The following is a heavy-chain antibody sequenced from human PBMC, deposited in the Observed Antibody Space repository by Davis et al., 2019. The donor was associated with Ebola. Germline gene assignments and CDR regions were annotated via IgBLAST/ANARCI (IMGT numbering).Heavy chain of an antibody. CDR3: AKDAILQIPTFAYFDY. J-gene: IGHJ4*02. D-gene: IGHD2-21*01. CDR1: GFTFDDYA. V-gene: IGHV3-9*01. CDR2: ISWNSGSI. Sequence: PGGSLRLSCAASGFTFDDYAMHWVRQAPGKGLEWVSGISWNSGSIGYADSVKGRFTISRDNAKNSLYLQMNSLRAEDTALYYCAKDAILQIPTFAYFDYWGQGTLVTVSS.